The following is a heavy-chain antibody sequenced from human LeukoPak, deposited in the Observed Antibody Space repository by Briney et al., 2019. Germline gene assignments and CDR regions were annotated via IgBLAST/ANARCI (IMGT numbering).Heavy chain of an antibody. J-gene: IGHJ5*02. CDR2: MNPNSGNT. D-gene: IGHD2-8*01. CDR1: GYTFTSYD. V-gene: IGHV1-8*01. Sequence: ASVTVSFTASGYTFTSYDINWVRQATGQGLEWMGWMNPNSGNTGYSQKLQGRVTMTTDTSTSTAYMELRSLRSEDTAVYYCARAGIPGYCTNVTCSNWLDPWGQGTLVTVSS. CDR3: ARAGIPGYCTNVTCSNWLDP.